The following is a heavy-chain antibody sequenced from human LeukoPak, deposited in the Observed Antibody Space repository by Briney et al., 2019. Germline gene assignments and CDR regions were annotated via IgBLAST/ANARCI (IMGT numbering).Heavy chain of an antibody. V-gene: IGHV1-3*01. CDR2: INAGNGDT. CDR3: ARDRGGTGGFDY. J-gene: IGHJ4*02. CDR1: GYTFTSYA. D-gene: IGHD1-1*01. Sequence: GASVKVSCKASGYTFTSYAMHWVRRAPGQRLEWMGWINAGNGDTKYSQKFQGRVTIARDTSASTAYKELSSLRSEDTAVYYCARDRGGTGGFDYWGQGTLVTVSS.